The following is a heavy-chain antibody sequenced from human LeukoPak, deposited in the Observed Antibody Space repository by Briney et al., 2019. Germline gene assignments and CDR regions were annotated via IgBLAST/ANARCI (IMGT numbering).Heavy chain of an antibody. CDR1: GDSVSSGVYS. V-gene: IGHV3-53*01. J-gene: IGHJ4*02. Sequence: PSETLSLTCTVSGDSVSSGVYSWSWIRQPPGKGLEWVSVIYSGGSTFYADSVKGRFTISRDNSKNTLFLQMHSLRAEDTAVYYCARGAIFVGGVGAQDYWGQGTLVTVSS. CDR2: IYSGGST. CDR3: ARGAIFVGGVGAQDY. D-gene: IGHD1-26*01.